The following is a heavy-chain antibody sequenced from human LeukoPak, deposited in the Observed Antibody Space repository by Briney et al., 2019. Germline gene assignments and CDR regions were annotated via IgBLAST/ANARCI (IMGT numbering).Heavy chain of an antibody. V-gene: IGHV1-18*01. Sequence: ASVKVSCKASGYTFTSYGISWVRQAPGQGLEWIGWISAYNGNTNYAQKLQGRVTMTTDTSTSTAYMELRSLRSDDTAVYYCARDHNYVPWPVVNDYWGQGTLVTVSS. D-gene: IGHD3-10*02. CDR1: GYTFTSYG. J-gene: IGHJ4*02. CDR3: ARDHNYVPWPVVNDY. CDR2: ISAYNGNT.